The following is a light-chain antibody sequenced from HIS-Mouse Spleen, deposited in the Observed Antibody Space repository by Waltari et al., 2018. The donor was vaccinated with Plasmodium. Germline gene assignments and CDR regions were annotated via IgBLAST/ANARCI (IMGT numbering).Light chain of an antibody. V-gene: IGLV1-40*01. CDR2: GNS. CDR1: SSNIGAGYD. Sequence: QSVLTQPPSVSGAPGQRVTISCTGSSSNIGAGYDVHWYQQLPGTAPKLLICGNSNRPSGVPDRCSGSKSGTSASLAITGLQAEDEADYYCQSYDSSLSGWVFGGGTKLTVL. J-gene: IGLJ3*02. CDR3: QSYDSSLSGWV.